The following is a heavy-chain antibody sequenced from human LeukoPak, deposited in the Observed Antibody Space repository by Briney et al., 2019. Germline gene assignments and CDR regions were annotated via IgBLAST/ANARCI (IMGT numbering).Heavy chain of an antibody. CDR2: IYYSGST. CDR1: GGSFSGYY. V-gene: IGHV4-59*12. CDR3: ARRPGYSSSWYFRY. Sequence: SETLSLTCAVYGGSFSGYYWSWIRQPPGKGLEWIGYIYYSGSTNYNPSLKSRVTISVDTSKNQFSLKLSSVTAADTAVYYCARRPGYSSSWYFRYWGQGTLVTVSS. D-gene: IGHD6-13*01. J-gene: IGHJ4*02.